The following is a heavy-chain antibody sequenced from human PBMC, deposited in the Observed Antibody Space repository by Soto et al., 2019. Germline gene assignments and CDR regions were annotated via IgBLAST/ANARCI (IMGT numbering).Heavy chain of an antibody. V-gene: IGHV2-5*02. J-gene: IGHJ1*01. CDR2: IYWDDDK. CDR1: GFSLSTSGVG. D-gene: IGHD6-13*01. Sequence: QITLKESGPTLVKPTQTLTLTCTFSGFSLSTSGVGVGWIRQPPGKALEWLALIYWDDDKRYSPSLKSRLTITKDTSKIQVVLTMTNMDPVDTATYYCARFAAADGAEYFQHWGQGTLVTVSS. CDR3: ARFAAADGAEYFQH.